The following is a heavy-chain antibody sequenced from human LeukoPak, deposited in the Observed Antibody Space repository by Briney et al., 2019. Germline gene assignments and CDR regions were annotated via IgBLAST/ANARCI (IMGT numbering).Heavy chain of an antibody. Sequence: SETLSLTCAVYGGSFSGYYWSWIRQPPGKGLEWIGEINHSGSTNYNPSLKSRVTISVDTSKNQFSLKLSSVTSADTAVYYCARHYYGSGSYPFDYWGQGTLVTVSS. D-gene: IGHD3-10*01. CDR1: GGSFSGYY. CDR2: INHSGST. J-gene: IGHJ4*02. V-gene: IGHV4-34*01. CDR3: ARHYYGSGSYPFDY.